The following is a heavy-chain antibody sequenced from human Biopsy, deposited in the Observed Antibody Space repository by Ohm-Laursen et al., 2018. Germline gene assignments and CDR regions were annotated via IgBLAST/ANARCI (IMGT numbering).Heavy chain of an antibody. V-gene: IGHV4-34*01. CDR3: ARWEVGYSANDLRFDY. D-gene: IGHD5-12*01. J-gene: IGHJ4*02. CDR1: GGSFSGSY. CDR2: MSHRGST. Sequence: TLSLTCAVYGGSFSGSYWTWIRQPPGKGLEWLGEMSHRGSTNHNPSLKSRVTISMDTSKNQFSLKLPSVTAADTAVYYCARWEVGYSANDLRFDYWGQGTLVTVSS.